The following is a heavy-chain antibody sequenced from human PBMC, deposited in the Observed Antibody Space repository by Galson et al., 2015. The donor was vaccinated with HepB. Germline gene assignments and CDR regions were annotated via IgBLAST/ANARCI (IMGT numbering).Heavy chain of an antibody. Sequence: SLRLSCAASGFTFSSYSMHWVRQAPGKGLEYVSAISSNGAYPYYADYVQGRLTISRDNSKNTLYLQMSSLRAEDTAVYYCVKDHSTDIWTTYGTYYYGMDVWGQGTTVSVSS. CDR3: VKDHSTDIWTTYGTYYYGMDV. V-gene: IGHV3-64D*06. CDR2: ISSNGAYP. J-gene: IGHJ6*02. D-gene: IGHD3-9*01. CDR1: GFTFSSYS.